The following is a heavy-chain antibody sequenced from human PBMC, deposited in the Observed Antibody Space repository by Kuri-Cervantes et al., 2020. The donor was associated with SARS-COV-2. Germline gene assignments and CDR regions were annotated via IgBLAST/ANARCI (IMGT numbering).Heavy chain of an antibody. Sequence: SETLSLTCTVSGGSISSYYWSWIRQPAGKGLEWIGRIYTSGSTNYNPSLKSRVTMSVDTSKNQFSLKLSSVTAADTAVYYCASSRRIAAAAHYYYYMDVWGKGTTVTVSS. CDR3: ASSRRIAAAAHYYYYMDV. CDR2: IYTSGST. D-gene: IGHD6-13*01. CDR1: GGSISSYY. J-gene: IGHJ6*03. V-gene: IGHV4-4*07.